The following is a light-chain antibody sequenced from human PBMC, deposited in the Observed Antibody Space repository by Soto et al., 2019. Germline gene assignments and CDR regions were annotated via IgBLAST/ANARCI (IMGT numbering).Light chain of an antibody. V-gene: IGKV3-15*01. CDR2: GAS. CDR3: QQYNDWWT. J-gene: IGKJ1*01. CDR1: QSVSSS. Sequence: EIVMTQSPATLSVSPGERATLSCRASQSVSSSLAWYQKKPGQAPRLLIYGASTRATGIPARFSGSGSGTQFTLTTSGLQSEDFAVYYCQQYNDWWTFGQGTRVEIK.